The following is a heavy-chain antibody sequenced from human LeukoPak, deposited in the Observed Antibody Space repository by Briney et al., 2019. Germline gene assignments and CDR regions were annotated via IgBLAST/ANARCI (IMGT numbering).Heavy chain of an antibody. CDR3: ARDPTPYYYDSSGYYCGY. CDR2: INSDGSST. Sequence: GGSLRLSCAASGFTFSSYWMHWVRQAPGKGLVWVSRINSDGSSTSYADSVKGRFTISRDNAKNTLYLQMNSLRAEDTAVYYCARDPTPYYYDSSGYYCGYWGQGTLVTVSS. CDR1: GFTFSSYW. D-gene: IGHD3-22*01. V-gene: IGHV3-74*01. J-gene: IGHJ4*02.